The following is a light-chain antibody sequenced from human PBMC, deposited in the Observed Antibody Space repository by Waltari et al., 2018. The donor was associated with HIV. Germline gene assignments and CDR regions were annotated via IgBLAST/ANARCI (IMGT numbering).Light chain of an antibody. CDR3: QQSYNSLLT. CDR1: QSISSY. V-gene: IGKV1-39*01. CDR2: AAS. J-gene: IGKJ4*01. Sequence: DIQMTQSPSSLSASVGDRVTITCRASQSISSYLNWYQQKPGKAPKVLIYAASSLQGGVPSRFSGSGSGTDFTLTISSLQPEDFATYYCQQSYNSLLTFGGGTKVEIK.